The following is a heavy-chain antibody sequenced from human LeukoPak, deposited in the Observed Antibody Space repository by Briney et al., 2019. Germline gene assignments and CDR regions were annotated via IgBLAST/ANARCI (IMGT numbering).Heavy chain of an antibody. CDR3: ARDIRADIVVVPAANWFDP. CDR2: IKEDGNEK. Sequence: PGGSLRLSCAASGFTFSNYWMTWVRQAPGKGLEWVANIKEDGNEKYYLDSVKGRFTISRDNAKNSLYLQMNSLRAEDTAVYYCARDIRADIVVVPAANWFDPWGQGTLVTVSS. D-gene: IGHD2-2*01. J-gene: IGHJ5*02. CDR1: GFTFSNYW. V-gene: IGHV3-7*01.